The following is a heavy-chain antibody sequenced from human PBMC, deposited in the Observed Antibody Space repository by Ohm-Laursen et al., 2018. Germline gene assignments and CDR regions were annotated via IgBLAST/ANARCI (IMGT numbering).Heavy chain of an antibody. CDR2: ISGTDGST. D-gene: IGHD2-2*01. J-gene: IGHJ6*02. CDR1: GFTFSSYG. Sequence: SLRLSCSASGFTFSSYGMHWVRQAPGKGLEWVSCISGTDGSTYYAGSVKGRFTISRDNSKATLFLQMISLRAEDTAVYYCAKVGPASTSCYHSMDVWGQGTTVTVSS. CDR3: AKVGPASTSCYHSMDV. V-gene: IGHV3-23*01.